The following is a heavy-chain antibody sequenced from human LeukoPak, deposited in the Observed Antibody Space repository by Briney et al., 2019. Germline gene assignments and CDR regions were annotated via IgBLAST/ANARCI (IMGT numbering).Heavy chain of an antibody. CDR1: GFTFSSYV. D-gene: IGHD2-2*01. Sequence: GGSLRLSCAASGFTFSSYVMHWVRQAPGKGLEWVAVIWYDGNNKYYTDSVKGRFTISRDNSKNTLYLQMNSLRAEDTAVYYCARASGYCSSTSCYYYYGMDVWGQGTTVTVSS. CDR3: ARASGYCSSTSCYYYYGMDV. J-gene: IGHJ6*02. CDR2: IWYDGNNK. V-gene: IGHV3-33*08.